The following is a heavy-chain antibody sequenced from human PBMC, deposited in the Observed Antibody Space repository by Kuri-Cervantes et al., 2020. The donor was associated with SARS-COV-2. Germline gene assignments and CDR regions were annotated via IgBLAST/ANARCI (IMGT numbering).Heavy chain of an antibody. D-gene: IGHD1-26*01. CDR1: GFSLRDRGMC. J-gene: IGHJ4*02. CDR3: ARAVGATTDY. V-gene: IGHV2-70*11. CDR2: IDWDNDK. Sequence: SGPTLVKPTQTLTLTCAFSGFSLRDRGMCVSWIRQPPGKALEWLARIDWDNDKYYSTSLKTRLTISKDTSQNQVFLTMTNMDPVDTATYYCARAVGATTDYWGQGTLVTVSS.